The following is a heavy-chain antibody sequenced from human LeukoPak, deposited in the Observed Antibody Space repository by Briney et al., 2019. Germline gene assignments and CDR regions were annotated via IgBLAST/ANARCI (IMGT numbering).Heavy chain of an antibody. CDR1: GYTFTGYD. V-gene: IGHV7-4-1*02. D-gene: IGHD3-3*01. CDR2: INTNTGNP. Sequence: ASVKVSCKASGYTFTGYDINWVRQAPGQGLEWMGWINTNTGNPTYAQGFTGRFVFSLDTSVSTAYLQISSLKAEDTAVYYCARATYYDFWSGYYGWFDPWGQGTLVTVFS. CDR3: ARATYYDFWSGYYGWFDP. J-gene: IGHJ5*02.